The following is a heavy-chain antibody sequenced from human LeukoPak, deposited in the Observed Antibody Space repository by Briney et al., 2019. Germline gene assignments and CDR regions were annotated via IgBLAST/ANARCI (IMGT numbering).Heavy chain of an antibody. CDR2: IYSSGST. CDR1: SGSISSGTYY. D-gene: IGHD3-9*01. Sequence: SETLSLTCTVSSGSISSGTYYWSWIRQPAGKGLEWIGRIYSSGSTNYNPSLKSRVTISVDTSKNQFSLKLSSVTAADTAVYYCARRGGSLLRYFDWSHFDYWGQGTLVTVSS. J-gene: IGHJ4*02. CDR3: ARRGGSLLRYFDWSHFDY. V-gene: IGHV4-61*02.